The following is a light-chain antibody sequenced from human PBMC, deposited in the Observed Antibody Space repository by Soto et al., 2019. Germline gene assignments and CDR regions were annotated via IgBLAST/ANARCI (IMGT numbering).Light chain of an antibody. V-gene: IGLV2-8*01. CDR3: SSYAGSNLWV. J-gene: IGLJ3*02. CDR1: SSDVGGYNY. Sequence: QSALTQPPSASGSPGQSVTISCTGTSSDVGGYNYVSWYQQHPGKAPKLMIYEVSQRPSGVPDRFSGSKSGNTASLTVSGLQAEDEADYYCSSYAGSNLWVFGGGTQLTVL. CDR2: EVS.